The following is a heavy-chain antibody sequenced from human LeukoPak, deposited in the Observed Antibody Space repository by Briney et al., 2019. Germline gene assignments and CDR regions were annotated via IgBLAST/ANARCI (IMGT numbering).Heavy chain of an antibody. V-gene: IGHV1-46*01. CDR1: GYTFTSYY. CDR2: INPSGGST. CDR3: VALDCSSTSCSFDS. D-gene: IGHD2-2*01. J-gene: IGHJ4*02. Sequence: VASVKVSCKASGYTFTSYYMHWVRQAPGQGLEWMGIINPSGGSTSYAQKFQVRVTMTEDTSTDIAYMELSSLRSDDTAVYYCVALDCSSTSCSFDSWGQGTLVTVSS.